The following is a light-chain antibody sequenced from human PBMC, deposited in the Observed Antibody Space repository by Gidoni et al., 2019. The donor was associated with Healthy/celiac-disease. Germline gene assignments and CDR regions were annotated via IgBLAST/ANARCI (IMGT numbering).Light chain of an antibody. CDR3: QQYHYWPYS. V-gene: IGKV3-15*01. J-gene: IGKJ2*03. CDR2: GAS. CDR1: QSVAIN. Sequence: EVVMTQSPATLSVSPGERATLSCRAGQSVAINLAWYQQKPGQAPRLLIYGASTRATGIPARFSGSGSGTEFTLTISSLQSEDFAVYYCQQYHYWPYSFGQGTKLEIK.